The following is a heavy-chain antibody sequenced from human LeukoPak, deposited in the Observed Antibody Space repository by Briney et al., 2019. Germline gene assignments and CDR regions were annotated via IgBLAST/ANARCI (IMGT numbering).Heavy chain of an antibody. V-gene: IGHV4-39*07. CDR2: IYYSGST. CDR1: GGSISGSSYY. D-gene: IGHD3-3*01. Sequence: SETLSLTCTVSGGSISGSSYYWGWIRQPPGKGLEWIGSIYYSGSTNYNPSPKSRVTISVDTSKNQFSLKLSSVTAADTAVYYCARQIFGGEPFDYWGQGTLVTVSS. CDR3: ARQIFGGEPFDY. J-gene: IGHJ4*02.